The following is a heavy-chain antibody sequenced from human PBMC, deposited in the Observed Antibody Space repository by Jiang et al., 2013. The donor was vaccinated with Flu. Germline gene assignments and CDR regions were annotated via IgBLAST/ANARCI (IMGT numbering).Heavy chain of an antibody. V-gene: IGHV3-30-3*01. CDR2: ISYDGNNK. Sequence: VQLVESGGGVVQPGRSLRLSCAASGFTFSNYAMHWVRQAPGKGLEWVAVISYDGNNKYYADSVKGRFTISRDNSKNTLYLQMNSLRAEDTAVYYCARDSRSSYGMDVWGPRDHGHRLL. CDR3: ARDSRSSYGMDV. D-gene: IGHD6-6*01. J-gene: IGHJ6*01. CDR1: GFTFSNYA.